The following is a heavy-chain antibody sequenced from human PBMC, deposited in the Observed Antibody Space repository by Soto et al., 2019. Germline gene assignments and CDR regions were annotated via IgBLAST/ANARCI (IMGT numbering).Heavy chain of an antibody. V-gene: IGHV3-23*01. CDR1: GFTFSNYA. Sequence: EVQLLESGGGLVQPGGSLRLSCAASGFTFSNYAMSWVRQAPGKGLEWVSGISGSGGSTYYADSVKGRFTISRDNYKNTLYLQMNSLRAEDTAVYYCAKAPITMVRGVIDYWGQGTLVTVSS. J-gene: IGHJ4*02. CDR3: AKAPITMVRGVIDY. CDR2: ISGSGGST. D-gene: IGHD3-10*01.